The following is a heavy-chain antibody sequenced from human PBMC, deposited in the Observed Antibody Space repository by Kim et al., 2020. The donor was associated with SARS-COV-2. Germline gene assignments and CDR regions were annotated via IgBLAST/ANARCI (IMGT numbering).Heavy chain of an antibody. CDR1: GFTFSDYY. CDR2: ISSSGSTI. D-gene: IGHD6-13*01. V-gene: IGHV3-11*01. Sequence: GGSLRLSCAASGFTFSDYYMSWIRQAPGKGLEWVSYISSSGSTIYYADSVKGRFTISRDNAKNSLYLQMNSLRAEDTAVYYCAKSAAAGRYYYYYGMDVWGQGTTVTVSS. J-gene: IGHJ6*02. CDR3: AKSAAAGRYYYYYGMDV.